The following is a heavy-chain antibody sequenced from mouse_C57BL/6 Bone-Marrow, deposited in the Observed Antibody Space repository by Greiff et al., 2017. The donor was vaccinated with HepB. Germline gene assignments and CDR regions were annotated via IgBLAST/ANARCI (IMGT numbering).Heavy chain of an antibody. D-gene: IGHD2-4*01. V-gene: IGHV5-6*03. CDR2: ISSGGSYT. CDR3: ARHTDYDGLWYFDV. Sequence: EVMLVESGGGLVKPGGSLKLSCAASGFTFSSYGMSWVRQTPDKRLEWVATISSGGSYTYYPDSVKGRFTISRDNAKNTLYLQMSSLKSEDTAMYYCARHTDYDGLWYFDVWGTGTTVTVSS. J-gene: IGHJ1*03. CDR1: GFTFSSYG.